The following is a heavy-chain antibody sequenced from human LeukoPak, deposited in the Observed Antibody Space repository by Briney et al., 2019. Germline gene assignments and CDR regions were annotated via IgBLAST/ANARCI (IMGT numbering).Heavy chain of an antibody. J-gene: IGHJ4*02. D-gene: IGHD6-13*01. CDR1: GGSVSSGDYY. Sequence: SETLSLTCTVSGGSVSSGDYYWSWIRQPPGKGLEWIGEINHSGSTNYNPSLKSRVTISVDTSKNQFSLKLSSVTAADTAVYYCARGGIAAAGTVVIPLTYYFDYWGQGTLVTVSS. V-gene: IGHV4-34*01. CDR2: INHSGST. CDR3: ARGGIAAAGTVVIPLTYYFDY.